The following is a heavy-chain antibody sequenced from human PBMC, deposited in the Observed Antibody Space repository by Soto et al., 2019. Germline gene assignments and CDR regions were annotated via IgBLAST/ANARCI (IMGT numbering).Heavy chain of an antibody. CDR3: AKGRGYSGYFNGETDS. J-gene: IGHJ4*02. CDR1: VFTFSSDS. D-gene: IGHD5-12*01. V-gene: IGHV3-30*04. Sequence: GESLRLSCTASVFTFSSDSMQWFLQAPRGGMEWVAIISYDGRNEDYADSVKGRFTISRDNSMSTLYLQMNSLRPEDTAVYYCAKGRGYSGYFNGETDSWGQGIMVTVSS. CDR2: ISYDGRNE.